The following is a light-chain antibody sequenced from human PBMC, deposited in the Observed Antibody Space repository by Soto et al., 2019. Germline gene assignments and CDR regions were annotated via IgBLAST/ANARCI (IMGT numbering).Light chain of an antibody. CDR1: SSGVGGYNY. Sequence: QSVLTQPASVSGSPWQSITISCPGTSSGVGGYNYVSWYQQYPGKAPKLMIYDVSNRPSGVSNRFSGSKSGNTASLTISGLQAEDEADYYCSSYTSSSPYVFGTGTKVTVL. CDR3: SSYTSSSPYV. J-gene: IGLJ1*01. V-gene: IGLV2-14*01. CDR2: DVS.